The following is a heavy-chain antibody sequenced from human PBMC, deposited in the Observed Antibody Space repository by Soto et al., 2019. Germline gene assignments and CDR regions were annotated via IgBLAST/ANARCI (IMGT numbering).Heavy chain of an antibody. V-gene: IGHV6-1*01. CDR2: TYYRSKWYN. Sequence: SQTLSLTCAISGDSVSSNSAAWNWIRQSPSRGLEWLGRTYYRSKWYNDYAVSVKSRIIINPDTSKNQFSLQLNSVTPEDTAVYYCARDSSDYYGSGSSRGFDPWGQGTLVTVSS. CDR3: ARDSSDYYGSGSSRGFDP. J-gene: IGHJ5*02. D-gene: IGHD3-10*01. CDR1: GDSVSSNSAA.